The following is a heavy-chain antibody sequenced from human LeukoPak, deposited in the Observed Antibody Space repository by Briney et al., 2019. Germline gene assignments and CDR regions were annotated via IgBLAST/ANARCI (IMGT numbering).Heavy chain of an antibody. CDR3: ARSVSGSYPTFDY. V-gene: IGHV5-51*01. Sequence: GESLRISCKGSGYSFTSYWISWVRQMPGKGLEWMGIIYPGDSDTRYSPSFQGQVTISADKSITTAYLQWSGLKASDTAMYYCARSVSGSYPTFDYWGQGTLVTVSS. J-gene: IGHJ4*02. CDR2: IYPGDSDT. D-gene: IGHD1-26*01. CDR1: GYSFTSYW.